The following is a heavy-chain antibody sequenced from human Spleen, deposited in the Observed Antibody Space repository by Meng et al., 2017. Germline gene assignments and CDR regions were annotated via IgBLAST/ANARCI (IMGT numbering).Heavy chain of an antibody. CDR3: TTNER. V-gene: IGHV3-7*01. CDR1: GFTFSSYA. J-gene: IGHJ4*02. CDR2: IKQDASET. Sequence: GESLKISCAASGFTFSSYAMSWVRQAPGEGLEWVANIKQDASETYYVDSVKGRFTISRDNAKNSLYLQMNSLTAEDTAVYYCTTNERWGQGKRVTGSS.